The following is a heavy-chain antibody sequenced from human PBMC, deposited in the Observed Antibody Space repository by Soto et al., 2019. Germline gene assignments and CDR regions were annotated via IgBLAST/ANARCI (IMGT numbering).Heavy chain of an antibody. CDR3: ARDGREWLLLPRWSGCWFDP. V-gene: IGHV1-46*01. Sequence: ASVKVSCKASGYTFTSYYMRWVRQAPGQGLEWMGIINPSGGSTSYAQKFQGRVTMTRDTSTSTVYMELSSLRSEDTAVYYCARDGREWLLLPRWSGCWFDPWGQGTLVTVSS. D-gene: IGHD3-22*01. J-gene: IGHJ5*02. CDR1: GYTFTSYY. CDR2: INPSGGST.